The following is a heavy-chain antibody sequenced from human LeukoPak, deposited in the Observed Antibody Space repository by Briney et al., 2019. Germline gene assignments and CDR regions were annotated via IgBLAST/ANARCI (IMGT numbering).Heavy chain of an antibody. Sequence: SETLSLTCAVSGSSINTDYFWGWIRQPPGQGLEWIGSIHHSGRTYYSPSLKSRVTISLGTSKNQFSLNLSSVTAADTAVYYCARDNFYSIFDYWGQGTLVTVSS. J-gene: IGHJ4*02. CDR2: IHHSGRT. V-gene: IGHV4-38-2*02. CDR3: ARDNFYSIFDY. CDR1: GSSINTDYF. D-gene: IGHD2-21*02.